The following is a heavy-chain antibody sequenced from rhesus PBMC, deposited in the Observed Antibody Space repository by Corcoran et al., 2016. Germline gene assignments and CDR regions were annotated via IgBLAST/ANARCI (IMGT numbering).Heavy chain of an antibody. CDR2: IYGSGGST. J-gene: IGHJ6*01. D-gene: IGHD1-44*01. Sequence: QVQLQESGPGLVKPSETLSLTCPVSGCSISHSYYWIWIRPPPGKGLEWMGRIYGSGGSTNYNPSLKSRVTTSRDTSKNQFSLKLSSVTAADTAVYYCARDVWDGLDSWGQGVVVTVSS. CDR1: GCSISHSYY. CDR3: ARDVWDGLDS. V-gene: IGHV4-160*01.